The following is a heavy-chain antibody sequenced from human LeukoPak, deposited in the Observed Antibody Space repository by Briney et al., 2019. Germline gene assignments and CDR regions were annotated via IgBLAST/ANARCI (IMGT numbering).Heavy chain of an antibody. CDR1: PGSTTGYY. Sequence: SETLSLTCNVSPGSTTGYYFTWIRQPPGKGLEWIGYIFYSGTTKYSPSLKSRLTMSLDTSKNQVSLRLTSVTAADTAVYYCARDSGGPYYYYYGMDVWGRGTTVTVSS. D-gene: IGHD1-1*01. CDR3: ARDSGGPYYYYYGMDV. J-gene: IGHJ6*02. CDR2: IFYSGTT. V-gene: IGHV4-59*01.